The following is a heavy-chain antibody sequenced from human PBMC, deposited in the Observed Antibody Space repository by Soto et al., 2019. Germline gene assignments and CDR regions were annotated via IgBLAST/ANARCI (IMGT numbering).Heavy chain of an antibody. D-gene: IGHD1-26*01. CDR1: GGTFSSYA. J-gene: IGHJ3*02. Sequence: QVQLVQSGAEVKKHGSSVKVSCKASGGTFSSYAISWVRQAPGQGLEWMGGIIPILGTANYAQKFQGRVTITADESTSTDYMELSRLRSEDTAVYYCAREGSGSYYEMPDAFDIWGQGTMLTVSS. V-gene: IGHV1-69*01. CDR2: IIPILGTA. CDR3: AREGSGSYYEMPDAFDI.